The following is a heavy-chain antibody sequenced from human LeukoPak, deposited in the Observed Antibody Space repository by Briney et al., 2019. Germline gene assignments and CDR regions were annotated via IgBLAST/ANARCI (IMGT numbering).Heavy chain of an antibody. CDR3: ARGGSLGKLRYNWFDP. CDR1: GYTFTGYY. Sequence: ASVKVSCEASGYTFTGYYMHWVRQAPGQGLEWMGWINPNSGGTNYAQKFQGRVTMTRDTSISTAYMELSRLRSDDTAVYYCARGGSLGKLRYNWFDPWGQGTLVTVSS. V-gene: IGHV1-2*02. J-gene: IGHJ5*02. CDR2: INPNSGGT. D-gene: IGHD7-27*01.